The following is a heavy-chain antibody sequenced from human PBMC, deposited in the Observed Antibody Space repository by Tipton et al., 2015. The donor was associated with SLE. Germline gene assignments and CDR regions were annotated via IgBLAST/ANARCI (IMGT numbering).Heavy chain of an antibody. J-gene: IGHJ4*02. CDR1: GFTFSDYY. CDR3: ARGGLRTVSIGAAGSHFDR. D-gene: IGHD6-13*01. V-gene: IGHV3-11*04. Sequence: SLRLSCAASGFTFSDYYMTWIRQTPGKGLDWVSYMRSSGSIMYYADSVKGRFTISRDNAKRSLYLQMNSLRVEDTAVYYCARGGLRTVSIGAAGSHFDRCGQGTLVTVSS. CDR2: MRSSGSIM.